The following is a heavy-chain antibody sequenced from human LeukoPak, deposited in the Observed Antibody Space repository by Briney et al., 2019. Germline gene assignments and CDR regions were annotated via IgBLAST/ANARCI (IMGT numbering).Heavy chain of an antibody. CDR1: GFTFSSYA. CDR2: ISGSGGST. CDR3: AKGSGFVVVTSHRDYFDY. Sequence: PGGSLRLSFAASGFTFSSYAMSWVRQAPGKRLEWVSAISGSGGSTYYADSVKGRFTISRDNSKNSLYLQMNSLRTEDTALYYCAKGSGFVVVTSHRDYFDYWGQGTLVTVSS. J-gene: IGHJ4*02. D-gene: IGHD2-21*02. V-gene: IGHV3-23*01.